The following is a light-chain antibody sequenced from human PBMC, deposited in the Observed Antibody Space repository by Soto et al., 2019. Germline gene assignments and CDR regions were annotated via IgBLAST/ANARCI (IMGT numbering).Light chain of an antibody. V-gene: IGLV1-40*01. CDR1: GSSLGAGYD. J-gene: IGLJ1*01. Sequence: QLVLTQPHSVSGAPGQWVTISRTGSGSSLGAGYDVHRYQQLPGTAPKLLIYGNTNRPSGVPDRFSGSKSGTSATLAITGLQDEYEAEYYFQSYDSSLGGSVCGPGTTLTVL. CDR2: GNT. CDR3: QSYDSSLGGSV.